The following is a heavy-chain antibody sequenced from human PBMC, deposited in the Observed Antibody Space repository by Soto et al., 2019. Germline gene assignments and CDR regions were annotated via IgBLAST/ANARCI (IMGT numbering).Heavy chain of an antibody. V-gene: IGHV3-23*01. D-gene: IGHD3-10*01. CDR2: ISGSGGST. Sequence: GGSLRLSCAASGFTFSSYAMSWVRQAPGKGLEWVSAISGSGGSTYYADSVKGRFTIPRDNSKNTLYLQMNSLRAEDTAVYYCAKSGAITMVRGAPVHPFDYWGQGTLVTVSS. CDR3: AKSGAITMVRGAPVHPFDY. CDR1: GFTFSSYA. J-gene: IGHJ4*02.